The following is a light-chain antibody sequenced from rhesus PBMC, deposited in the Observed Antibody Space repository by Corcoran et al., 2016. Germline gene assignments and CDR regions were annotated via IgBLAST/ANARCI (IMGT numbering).Light chain of an antibody. CDR3: LQHSSSPYS. CDR2: AAS. J-gene: IGKJ2*01. Sequence: DIQMTQSPSSLSASVGDTVTITCRASQGITSYLNWFQQKIGKAPKLLIYAASSLESGVPSRFSVSGSGTDFTLTISSLQPEDFAVYYCLQHSSSPYSFGQGTKVEIK. V-gene: IGKV1-28*02. CDR1: QGITSY.